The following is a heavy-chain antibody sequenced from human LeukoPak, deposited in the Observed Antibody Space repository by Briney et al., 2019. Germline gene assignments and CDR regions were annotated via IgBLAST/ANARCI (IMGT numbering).Heavy chain of an antibody. J-gene: IGHJ6*03. CDR2: ISNSGSTI. CDR3: ARDIHYYGSGSRSDYYYYMDV. V-gene: IGHV3-11*04. D-gene: IGHD3-10*01. Sequence: GGSLRLSCASSGFTFSDYYMSWIRQAPGKGLEWVSYISNSGSTIYYADSVKGRFTISRDNAKNSLYLQMNSLRAEDTAVYYCARDIHYYGSGSRSDYYYYMDVWGKGTTVIVSS. CDR1: GFTFSDYY.